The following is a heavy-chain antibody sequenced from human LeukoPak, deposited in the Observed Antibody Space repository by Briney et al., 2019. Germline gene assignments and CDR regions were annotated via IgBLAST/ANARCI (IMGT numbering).Heavy chain of an antibody. Sequence: SVKVSCKASGYTFTSCDINWVRQATGQGLEWMGWMNPNSGNTGYAQKFQGRVTMTRNTSINTAYMELSSLRSEDTAVYYCARAYCSGGSCYSVYWGQGTLVTVSS. CDR3: ARAYCSGGSCYSVY. CDR1: GYTFTSCD. CDR2: MNPNSGNT. V-gene: IGHV1-8*01. J-gene: IGHJ4*02. D-gene: IGHD2-15*01.